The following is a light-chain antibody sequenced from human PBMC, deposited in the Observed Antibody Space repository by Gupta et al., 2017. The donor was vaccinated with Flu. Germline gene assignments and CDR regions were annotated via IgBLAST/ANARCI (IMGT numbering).Light chain of an antibody. Sequence: DIVMSQSPDILAVSQGERATIHCKSSQSILYNSNSRNFLAWYQQKPGQPPKLLIYWASTRESGVPDRFSGSGSGTDFTLTIRSVKAEDVAVYYCKQYLTNPRTFGEGTKVEIK. CDR3: KQYLTNPRT. CDR2: WAS. CDR1: QSILYNSNSRNF. J-gene: IGKJ4*02. V-gene: IGKV4-1*01.